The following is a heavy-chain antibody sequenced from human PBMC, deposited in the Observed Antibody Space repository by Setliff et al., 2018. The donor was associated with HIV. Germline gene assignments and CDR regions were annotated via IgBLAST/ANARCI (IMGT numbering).Heavy chain of an antibody. V-gene: IGHV4-39*01. CDR3: ARRAESTTTWFSSWYSYDMDV. Sequence: PSETLSLTCSVSGVSFSTNMYYWGWIRQPPGKGLEWVGSVYYSGDIFYNPSLRSRVIISLDSSKNQLSLRLKSVTAADTAVYFCARRAESTTTWFSSWYSYDMDVWGQGTTVTVSS. J-gene: IGHJ6*02. CDR2: VYYSGDI. CDR1: GVSFSTNMYY. D-gene: IGHD2-15*01.